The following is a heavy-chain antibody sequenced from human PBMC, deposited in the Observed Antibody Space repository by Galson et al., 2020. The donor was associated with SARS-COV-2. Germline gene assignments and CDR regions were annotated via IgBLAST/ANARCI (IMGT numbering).Heavy chain of an antibody. D-gene: IGHD6-19*01. J-gene: IGHJ6*02. Sequence: GECLKISCAASGFTFSSYGMHWVRQAPGKGLEWVAVISYDGSNKYYADSVKGRFTISRDNSKNTLYLQMNSLRAEDTAVYYCAKDANSRRHFRGWIYYYYGMDVWGQGTTVTVSS. CDR2: ISYDGSNK. CDR1: GFTFSSYG. CDR3: AKDANSRRHFRGWIYYYYGMDV. V-gene: IGHV3-30*18.